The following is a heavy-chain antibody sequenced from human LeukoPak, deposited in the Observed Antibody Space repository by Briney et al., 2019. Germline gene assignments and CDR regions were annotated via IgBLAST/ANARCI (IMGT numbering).Heavy chain of an antibody. J-gene: IGHJ4*02. D-gene: IGHD3-16*02. CDR3: ARGDMRDYVWGSYRFPFDY. Sequence: GGSLRLSCAASGFTFSSYSMNWVRQAPGKGLEWVSSISSSSSYIYYADSVKGRFTISRDNAKNSLYLQMNSLRAEDTAVYYCARGDMRDYVWGSYRFPFDYWGQGTLVTVSS. CDR2: ISSSSSYI. CDR1: GFTFSSYS. V-gene: IGHV3-21*01.